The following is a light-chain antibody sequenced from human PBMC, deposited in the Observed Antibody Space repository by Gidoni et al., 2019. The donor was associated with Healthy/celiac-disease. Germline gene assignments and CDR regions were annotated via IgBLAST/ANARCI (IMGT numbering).Light chain of an antibody. Sequence: YVLTQPPSVSGAPGQRVTISCTGSSSNIGAGYDVHWYQQLPGTAPKLLIYGNSKRPSGVPDRFSGSKSGTSASLAITGLQAEDEADYYCQSYDSSLSGVVFGGGTKLTVL. CDR1: SSNIGAGYD. CDR2: GNS. V-gene: IGLV1-40*01. J-gene: IGLJ2*01. CDR3: QSYDSSLSGVV.